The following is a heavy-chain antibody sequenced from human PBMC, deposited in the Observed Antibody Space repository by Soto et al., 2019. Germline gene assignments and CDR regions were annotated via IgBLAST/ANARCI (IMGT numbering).Heavy chain of an antibody. V-gene: IGHV4-31*03. CDR3: ARGRYGDYVHFDY. CDR1: GGSISSGGYY. D-gene: IGHD4-17*01. CDR2: IYYSGST. Sequence: QVQLQESGPGLVKPSQTLSLTCTVSGGSISSGGYYWSWIRQHPGKGLEWIGYIYYSGSTYYNPYLKSRVTLSVDTSKNQFSRKLSSVTAADTAVYYCARGRYGDYVHFDYWGQGTLVTVSS. J-gene: IGHJ4*02.